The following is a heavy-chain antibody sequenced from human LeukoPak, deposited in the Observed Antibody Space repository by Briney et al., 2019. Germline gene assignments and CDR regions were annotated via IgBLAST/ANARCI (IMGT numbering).Heavy chain of an antibody. CDR2: INHSGST. CDR1: GGSFSGYY. J-gene: IGHJ4*02. Sequence: PSETLSLTCAVYGGSFSGYYWSWIRQPPGKGLEWIGEINHSGSTNYNPSLKSRVTISIDTSKNQFSLKLTSVTAADTAVYYCAGDSRSAYTFDYWGQGTLVTVSS. D-gene: IGHD2-21*01. V-gene: IGHV4-34*01. CDR3: AGDSRSAYTFDY.